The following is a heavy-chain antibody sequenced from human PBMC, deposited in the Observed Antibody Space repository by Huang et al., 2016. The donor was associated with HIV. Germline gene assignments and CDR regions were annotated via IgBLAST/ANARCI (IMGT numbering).Heavy chain of an antibody. CDR1: GGTFSRYA. CDR3: AGSDTDDQYYYYYGMDV. V-gene: IGHV1-69*01. Sequence: QVQVVQSGAEVKKPGSSVKVSCKASGGTFSRYAISWVRQAPGQGLEWMGGIIPIFGTTTYAQKCQGRVTITADESTSTVYMELSSLRPEDTAVYYCAGSDTDDQYYYYYGMDVWGQGTTVTVSS. D-gene: IGHD1-26*01. CDR2: IIPIFGTT. J-gene: IGHJ6*02.